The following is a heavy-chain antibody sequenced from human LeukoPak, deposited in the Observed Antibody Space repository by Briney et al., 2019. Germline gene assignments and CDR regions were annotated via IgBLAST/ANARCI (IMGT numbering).Heavy chain of an antibody. CDR1: GFTFSSYS. Sequence: GRSLRLSCAASGFTFSSYSMNWVRQAPGKGLEWVSSISSSSSYIYYADSVKGRFTISRDNAKNSLYLQMNSLRAEDTAVYYCARDVGGGGGSYWGQGTLVTVSS. V-gene: IGHV3-21*01. CDR2: ISSSSSYI. D-gene: IGHD3-16*01. J-gene: IGHJ4*02. CDR3: ARDVGGGGGSY.